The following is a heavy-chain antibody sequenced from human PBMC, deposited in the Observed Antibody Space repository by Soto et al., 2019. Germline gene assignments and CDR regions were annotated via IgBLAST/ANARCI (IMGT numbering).Heavy chain of an antibody. Sequence: GASVKVSCKASGYTFTSYDINWVRQATGQGLEWMGWMNPNSGNTGYAQKFQGRVTMTRNTSISTAYMELSSLRSEDTAVYYCARGYLVGYGDSYYFDYWGQGTLVTVSS. D-gene: IGHD4-17*01. CDR1: GYTFTSYD. CDR2: MNPNSGNT. J-gene: IGHJ4*02. V-gene: IGHV1-8*01. CDR3: ARGYLVGYGDSYYFDY.